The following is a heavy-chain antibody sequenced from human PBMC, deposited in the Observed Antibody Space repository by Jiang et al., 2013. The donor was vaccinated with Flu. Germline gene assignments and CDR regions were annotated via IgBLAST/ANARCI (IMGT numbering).Heavy chain of an antibody. V-gene: IGHV4-39*07. J-gene: IGHJ4*02. CDR3: ARALKYSGFELPYFDF. D-gene: IGHD5-12*01. CDR2: IYHSGST. Sequence: KPSETLSLTCAVSGGSISGSGHYWVWIRQPPRKGLEWVGSIYHSGSTYYKPSLRGRVTMSVDTPKNQFSLNLNSVTAADTAVYYCARALKYSGFELPYFDFWGQGTLVTVSS. CDR1: GGSISGSGHY.